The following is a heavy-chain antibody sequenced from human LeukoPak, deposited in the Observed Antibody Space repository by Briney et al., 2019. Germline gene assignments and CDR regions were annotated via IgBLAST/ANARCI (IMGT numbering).Heavy chain of an antibody. CDR2: ISAYNGNT. Sequence: GASVKVSCKASGYTFTSYGISWVRQAPGQGREWMGWISAYNGNTNYAQKLQGRVTMTTDTSTSTAYMELRSLRSDDTAVYYCARAVVTIFGVPYYMDVWGKGTTVTVSS. D-gene: IGHD3-3*01. J-gene: IGHJ6*03. CDR1: GYTFTSYG. CDR3: ARAVVTIFGVPYYMDV. V-gene: IGHV1-18*01.